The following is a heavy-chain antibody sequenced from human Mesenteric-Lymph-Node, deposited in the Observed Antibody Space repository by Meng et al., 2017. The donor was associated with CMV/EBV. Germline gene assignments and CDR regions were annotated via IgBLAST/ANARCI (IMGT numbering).Heavy chain of an antibody. D-gene: IGHD3-10*01. CDR3: VRLYYFGSGTYALDS. CDR2: ISSSGITI. CDR1: GFTFSDYY. J-gene: IGHJ4*02. Sequence: GGSLRLSCAASGFTFSDYYMTWIRQAPGKGLEWVSYISSSGITIDYADSLKGRFTISRDNAKNSLYLQMNSLRVEDTAVYYCVRLYYFGSGTYALDSWGQGTLVTVSS. V-gene: IGHV3-11*04.